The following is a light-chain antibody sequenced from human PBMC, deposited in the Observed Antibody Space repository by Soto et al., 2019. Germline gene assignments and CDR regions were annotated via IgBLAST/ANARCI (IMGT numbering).Light chain of an antibody. CDR1: QSVSSSY. CDR2: GAS. CDR3: QQYGSSPPYT. Sequence: EIVLTQSPGTLSLSPGERATLSCRASQSVSSSYLAWYQQKPGQAPRLLIYGASGRATGIPDRFSGSGSGTAFTLTISRLEPGDFALYYCQQYGSSPPYTFGQGTKLEIK. J-gene: IGKJ2*01. V-gene: IGKV3-20*01.